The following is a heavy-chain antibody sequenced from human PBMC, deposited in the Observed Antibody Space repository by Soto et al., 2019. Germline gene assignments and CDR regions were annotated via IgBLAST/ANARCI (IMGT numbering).Heavy chain of an antibody. V-gene: IGHV4-4*01. J-gene: IGHJ4*02. CDR2: IFHDGTA. D-gene: IGHD3-10*01. CDR3: ARLVYDTRLNYMYFDF. Sequence: LSLTCAVSGVSISSGNWCTWVRQSPQSGLEYIGEIFHDGTANYYPSFERRVAISVDTSKNQFSLKLTSVTAADTAIYFCARLVYDTRLNYMYFDFWGQGTLVTV. CDR1: GVSISSGNW.